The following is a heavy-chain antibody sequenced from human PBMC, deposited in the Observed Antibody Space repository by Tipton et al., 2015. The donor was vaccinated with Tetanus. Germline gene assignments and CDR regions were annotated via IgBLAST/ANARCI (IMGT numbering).Heavy chain of an antibody. CDR1: GGSLRSSDYY. V-gene: IGHV4-39*02. Sequence: TLSLTCIVSGGSLRSSDYYGAWVRQSPVKGLEWIGSVSYSGRTYYNPSLKSRVTMSVDTSKKDFSLNLNSVTASDTAMYYCARRRYTWNRGGFDLWGQGTMVTVSS. D-gene: IGHD1-20*01. J-gene: IGHJ3*01. CDR3: ARRRYTWNRGGFDL. CDR2: VSYSGRT.